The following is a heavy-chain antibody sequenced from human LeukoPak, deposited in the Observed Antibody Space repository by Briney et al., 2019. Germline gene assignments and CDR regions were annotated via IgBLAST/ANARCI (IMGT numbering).Heavy chain of an antibody. V-gene: IGHV1-2*02. CDR3: RTDRYGDYGDYIDY. D-gene: IGHD4-17*01. CDR2: INPNSGGA. Sequence: GSVKVSCKASGYTFTGYYMHWVRQAPGQGLEWMGWINPNSGGANYAQKFQGRVTMTRDTSISTAYMELSRLRSDDTAVYYCRTDRYGDYGDYIDYWGQGTLVTVSS. CDR1: GYTFTGYY. J-gene: IGHJ4*02.